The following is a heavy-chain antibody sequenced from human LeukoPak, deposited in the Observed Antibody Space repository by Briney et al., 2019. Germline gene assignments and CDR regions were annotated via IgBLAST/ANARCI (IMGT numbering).Heavy chain of an antibody. D-gene: IGHD3-16*02. CDR1: GFTFSTYW. V-gene: IGHV3-7*01. CDR3: ARVVWGSSRYSDY. J-gene: IGHJ4*02. CDR2: MKRDGSEI. Sequence: GGSLRLSCSASGFTFSTYWMSWVRQAPGKGLEWVANMKRDGSEIYYVDSVKGRFTISRDNAKNSLFLQMNSLRAEDTAVYYCARVVWGSSRYSDYWGQGTLVTVSS.